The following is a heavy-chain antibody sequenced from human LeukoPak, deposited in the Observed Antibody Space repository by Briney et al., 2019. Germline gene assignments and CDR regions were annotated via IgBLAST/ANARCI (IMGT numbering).Heavy chain of an antibody. Sequence: SVKVSCKASGGTFSSYAISWVRQAPGQGLEWMGGIIPIFGTANYAQKFQGRVTITADESTSTAYMELSSLRSEDTAVYYCAREGRIVGATTHYYMDVWGKGTTVTVSS. D-gene: IGHD1-26*01. CDR1: GGTFSSYA. CDR2: IIPIFGTA. V-gene: IGHV1-69*13. J-gene: IGHJ6*03. CDR3: AREGRIVGATTHYYMDV.